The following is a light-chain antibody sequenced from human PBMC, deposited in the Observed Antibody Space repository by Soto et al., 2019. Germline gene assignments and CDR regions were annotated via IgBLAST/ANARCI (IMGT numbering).Light chain of an antibody. CDR1: QSVSSSE. CDR2: SAS. J-gene: IGKJ4*01. CDR3: QHYGSSSPLP. Sequence: EIVLTQSPGTLFLSPRERATLSCRASQSVSSSELAWDQQKPDQAPRLLVYSASRRATGIRDRFSGSGSGTDFTLTISRLEPEDFAVYYCQHYGSSSPLPFGGGTKVEIK. V-gene: IGKV3-20*01.